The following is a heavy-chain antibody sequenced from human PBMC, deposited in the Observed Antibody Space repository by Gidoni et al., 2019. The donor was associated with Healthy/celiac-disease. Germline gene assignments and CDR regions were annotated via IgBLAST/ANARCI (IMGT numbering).Heavy chain of an antibody. J-gene: IGHJ4*02. D-gene: IGHD6-13*01. CDR3: GGAAAGSPYFDY. CDR2: ISGSGGST. V-gene: IGHV3-23*04. CDR1: RFTCSSSA. Sequence: DVQLVESGGGLVLLGASLSCSCAPSRFTCSSSAMSWVRQAPGKGLEWVSAISGSGGSTYYADSVKGRFTISRDNSKNTLYLQMNSLRAEDTAVYYCGGAAAGSPYFDYWGQGTLVTVSS.